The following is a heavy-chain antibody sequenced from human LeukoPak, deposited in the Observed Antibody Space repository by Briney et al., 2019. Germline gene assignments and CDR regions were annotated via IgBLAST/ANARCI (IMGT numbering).Heavy chain of an antibody. CDR1: GFIFSTYA. V-gene: IGHV3-30*03. J-gene: IGHJ4*02. CDR2: ISYDGSNK. Sequence: GRSLRLSCAASGFIFSTYALHWVRQAPGKGLEWVAVISYDGSNKYHADSVKGRFTISRDNSKNTLYLQMNSLRAEDTAVYYCARANEGLPNDYGDYSDYWGQVTLVTVSS. D-gene: IGHD4-17*01. CDR3: ARANEGLPNDYGDYSDY.